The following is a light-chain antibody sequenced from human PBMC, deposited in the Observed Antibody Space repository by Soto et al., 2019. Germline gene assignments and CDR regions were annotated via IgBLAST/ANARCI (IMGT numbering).Light chain of an antibody. Sequence: QTVVTQPPSAYGTPGQRVTISCSGGDSNIGSFTVHWFQQVPGTAPKPLIHTTYQRPSGVPDRFSGSKSGNSGSLAISGLQPEDEGDYYCASWDDSLSGFVFGTGTKLTVL. V-gene: IGLV1-44*01. CDR2: TTY. CDR3: ASWDDSLSGFV. CDR1: DSNIGSFT. J-gene: IGLJ1*01.